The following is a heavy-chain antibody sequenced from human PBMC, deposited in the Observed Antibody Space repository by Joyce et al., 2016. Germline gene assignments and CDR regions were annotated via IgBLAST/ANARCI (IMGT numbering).Heavy chain of an antibody. Sequence: QVQLVQSGAEVKKPGASVKVSCKASGYTFTNYYMHWVRQAPGQGLEWMGIINPSGGSTNSAQKFQGRVTMTRDTSTSTVYMELSSLRSEDTAVYYCARDTAMATGYYYYGMDVWGKGPRSPSPQ. V-gene: IGHV1-46*01. CDR2: INPSGGST. J-gene: IGHJ6*01. CDR1: GYTFTNYY. CDR3: ARDTAMATGYYYYGMDV. D-gene: IGHD5-18*01.